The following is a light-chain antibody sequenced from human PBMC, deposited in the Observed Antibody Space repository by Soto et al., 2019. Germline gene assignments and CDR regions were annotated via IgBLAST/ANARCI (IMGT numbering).Light chain of an antibody. Sequence: IQMTQSPSSLSASVGDRVTITCRASQSISTALHWYQQKPGKAPKLLIYAASSLESGVPSRFSGSGSGTDFTLTISSLEPEDFAVYYCQQRSDWGITFAQGTRLEIK. V-gene: IGKV1-13*02. CDR2: AAS. CDR1: QSISTA. CDR3: QQRSDWGIT. J-gene: IGKJ5*01.